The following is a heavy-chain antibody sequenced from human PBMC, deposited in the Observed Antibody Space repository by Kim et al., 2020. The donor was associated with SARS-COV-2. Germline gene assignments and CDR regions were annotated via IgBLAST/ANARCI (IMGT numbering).Heavy chain of an antibody. Sequence: NPAQQLQGRVTMTTDTSTSTAYMELRSLRSDDTAVYYCARDSHLLGGPFDYWGQGTLVTVSS. CDR3: ARDSHLLGGPFDY. V-gene: IGHV1-18*01. D-gene: IGHD3-16*01. J-gene: IGHJ4*02.